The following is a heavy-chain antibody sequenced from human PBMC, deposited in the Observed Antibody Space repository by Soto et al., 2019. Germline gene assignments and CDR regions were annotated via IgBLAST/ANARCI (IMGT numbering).Heavy chain of an antibody. D-gene: IGHD3-22*01. V-gene: IGHV4-59*01. CDR2: IYYSGST. CDR3: ARASYYSDSFGYFLDS. J-gene: IGHJ4*02. Sequence: SETLSLTCTVSGDSFSPYYWSWIRQTPGKGMEWIPYIYYSGSTNYNRSFKSRVTLSVDTSKNQCCLKLSSVTDADKDVYYCARASYYSDSFGYFLDSWGKGTLGTVSS. CDR1: GDSFSPYY.